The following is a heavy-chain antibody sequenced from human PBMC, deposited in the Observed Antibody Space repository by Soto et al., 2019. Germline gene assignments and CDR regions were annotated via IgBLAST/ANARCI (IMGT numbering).Heavy chain of an antibody. V-gene: IGHV2-5*02. CDR3: AHEIYSYGPDY. CDR2: IYCDDDK. CDR1: GFSLSISGVG. J-gene: IGHJ4*02. D-gene: IGHD5-18*01. Sequence: QITLKESGPTLVKPTQTLTLTCTFSGFSLSISGVGVGWIRQPPGKALEWLAVIYCDDDKRYRPSLESRLTITKDTPKNQVVLTMTNMDPVDTATYHCAHEIYSYGPDYWGQGTLVTVSS.